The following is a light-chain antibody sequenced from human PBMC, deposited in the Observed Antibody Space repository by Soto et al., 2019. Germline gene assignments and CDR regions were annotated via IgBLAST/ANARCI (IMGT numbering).Light chain of an antibody. CDR3: QQYNNWPRT. Sequence: EIVLTQSPATLSLSPGERATLSCRASRTVHSNVAWYQHKPGQAPRLLIYGSSFRATGVPARFSGSGFGTDFTLTISSLQSEDFVVYYCQQYNNWPRTFGQGTKVDIK. J-gene: IGKJ1*01. CDR1: RTVHSN. V-gene: IGKV3-15*01. CDR2: GSS.